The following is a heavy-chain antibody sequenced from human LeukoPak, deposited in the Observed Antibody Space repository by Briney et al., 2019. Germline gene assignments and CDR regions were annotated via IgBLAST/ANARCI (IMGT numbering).Heavy chain of an antibody. V-gene: IGHV4-31*03. CDR2: IYYSGST. J-gene: IGHJ4*02. CDR3: VTYYFDSSGPKKNY. Sequence: KTSETLSLTCTVSGGSISSGGYYWSWIRQHPGKGLEWIGYIYYSGSTNYNPSLKSRVTISVDTSKKQFSLKLSSVTAADTAVYYCVTYYFDSSGPKKNYWGQGTLVTVSS. D-gene: IGHD3-22*01. CDR1: GGSISSGGYY.